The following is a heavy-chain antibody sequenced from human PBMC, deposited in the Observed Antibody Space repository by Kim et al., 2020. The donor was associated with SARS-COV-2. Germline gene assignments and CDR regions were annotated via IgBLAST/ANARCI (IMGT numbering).Heavy chain of an antibody. CDR2: ICSSGSTI. V-gene: IGHV3-48*03. CDR3: ARDDYVGGSYRYGSSNYFAP. CDR1: GFTFSSYE. D-gene: IGHD3-16*02. J-gene: IGHJ5*02. Sequence: GGSLRLSCAASGFTFSSYEMNWVRQAPGKGLEWVSYICSSGSTIYYADSVKGRFTISRDNAKNSLYLQMNSLRAEDTAVYYCARDDYVGGSYRYGSSNYFAPLGQGTLGTVSS.